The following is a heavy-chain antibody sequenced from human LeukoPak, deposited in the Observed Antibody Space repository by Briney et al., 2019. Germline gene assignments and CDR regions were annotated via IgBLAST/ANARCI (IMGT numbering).Heavy chain of an antibody. J-gene: IGHJ6*02. CDR1: GGSFSGYY. CDR2: IYYSGST. CDR3: AREPLQYGMDV. D-gene: IGHD1-26*01. V-gene: IGHV4-30-4*08. Sequence: SETLSLTCAVYGGSFSGYYWSWIRQPPGKGLEWIGYIYYSGSTYYNPSLKSRVTISVDTSKNQFSLKLSSVTAADTAVYYCAREPLQYGMDVWGQGTTVTVSS.